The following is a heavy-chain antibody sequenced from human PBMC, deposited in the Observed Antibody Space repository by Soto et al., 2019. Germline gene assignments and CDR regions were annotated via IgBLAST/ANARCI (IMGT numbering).Heavy chain of an antibody. V-gene: IGHV3-23*01. D-gene: IGHD6-19*01. CDR3: ARDLGLVGSGWPENWFDP. CDR1: GFTFSSYA. CDR2: ISGSGGST. J-gene: IGHJ5*02. Sequence: PGGSLRLSCAASGFTFSSYAMSWVRQAPGKGLEWVSAISGSGGSTYYADSVKGRFTISRDNSKNTLYLQMNSLRSEDTAVYYCARDLGLVGSGWPENWFDPWGQGTLVTVSS.